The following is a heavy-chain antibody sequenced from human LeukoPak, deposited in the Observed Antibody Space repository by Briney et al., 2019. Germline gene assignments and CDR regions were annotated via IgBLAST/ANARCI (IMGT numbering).Heavy chain of an antibody. J-gene: IGHJ3*02. CDR2: INHSGST. D-gene: IGHD3-3*01. V-gene: IGHV4-34*01. CDR1: GGSFSGYY. Sequence: SETLSLTCAVYGGSFSGYYWSWIRQPPGKGLEWIGEINHSGSTNYNPSLKSRVTISVDTSKNQFSLKLSSVTAADTAVYYCARGGGNYDFWSGYYAYAFDIRGQGTMVTVSS. CDR3: ARGGGNYDFWSGYYAYAFDI.